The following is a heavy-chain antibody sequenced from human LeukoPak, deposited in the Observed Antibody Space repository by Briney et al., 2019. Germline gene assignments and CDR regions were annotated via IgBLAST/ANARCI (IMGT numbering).Heavy chain of an antibody. CDR2: ISWDGGST. Sequence: GGSLRLSCAASGFTFDDYAMHWVRQAPGKGLEWVSLISWDGGSTYYADSVKGRFTISRDNSKNSLYLQMNSLRAEDTALYYCAKDTQRWGNYYYGMDVWGKGTTVTVSS. D-gene: IGHD3-16*01. J-gene: IGHJ6*04. CDR1: GFTFDDYA. CDR3: AKDTQRWGNYYYGMDV. V-gene: IGHV3-43D*04.